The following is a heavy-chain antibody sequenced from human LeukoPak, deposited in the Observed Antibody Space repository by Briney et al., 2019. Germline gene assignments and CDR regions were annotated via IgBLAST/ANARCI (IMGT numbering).Heavy chain of an antibody. Sequence: GESLKISCKGSGYSFTSYWIGWVRQMPGKGLEWVAIIYPGDSSTRYSPSFQGQVTISADKSISTAYLQWSSLKASDTAMYYCAILRSGSYFPYYFHYWGQGTLVTVSS. J-gene: IGHJ4*02. CDR1: GYSFTSYW. CDR3: AILRSGSYFPYYFHY. D-gene: IGHD1-26*01. V-gene: IGHV5-51*01. CDR2: IYPGDSST.